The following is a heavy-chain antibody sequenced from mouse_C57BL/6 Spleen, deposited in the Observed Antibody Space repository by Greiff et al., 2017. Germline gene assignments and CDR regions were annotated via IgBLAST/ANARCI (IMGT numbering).Heavy chain of an antibody. J-gene: IGHJ4*01. Sequence: VQLQQPGAELVRPGTSVKLSCKASGYTFTSYWMHWVKQRPGQGLEWIGVIDPSDSYTNYNHKFKGKATLTVDTSSSTAYMQLSSLTSEDSAVDYGARRAYDSNYSDIDYWGQGTSLTVSS. V-gene: IGHV1-59*01. CDR2: IDPSDSYT. CDR1: GYTFTSYW. D-gene: IGHD2-5*01. CDR3: ARRAYDSNYSDIDY.